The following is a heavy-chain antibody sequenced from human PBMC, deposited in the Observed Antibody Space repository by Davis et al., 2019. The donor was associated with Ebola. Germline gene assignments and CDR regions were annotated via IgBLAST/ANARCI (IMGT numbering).Heavy chain of an antibody. Sequence: GGSLRLSCVVSGFSLGTSRMNWVRQTPGKGLEWVSSISSVSDGIQYADSVKGRFTISRDNAKNSLYLQMNSLKAEDTAVYYCARARGIADYWGQGTLVTVSS. CDR3: ARARGIADY. CDR2: ISSVSDGI. CDR1: GFSLGTSR. J-gene: IGHJ4*02. D-gene: IGHD2-21*01. V-gene: IGHV3-21*01.